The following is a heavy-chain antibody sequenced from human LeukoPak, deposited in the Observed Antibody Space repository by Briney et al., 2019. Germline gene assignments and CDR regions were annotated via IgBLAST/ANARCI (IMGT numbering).Heavy chain of an antibody. CDR1: GGSISSGGYS. CDR3: ARGPFCSSTSCYVTPLDY. Sequence: PSETLSLTCAVSGGSISSGGYSWSWIRQPPGKGLEWIGYIYHSGSTYYNPSLKSRVTISVDASKNQFSLKLSSVTAADTAVYYCARGPFCSSTSCYVTPLDYWGQGTLVTVSS. V-gene: IGHV4-30-2*01. D-gene: IGHD2-2*01. CDR2: IYHSGST. J-gene: IGHJ4*02.